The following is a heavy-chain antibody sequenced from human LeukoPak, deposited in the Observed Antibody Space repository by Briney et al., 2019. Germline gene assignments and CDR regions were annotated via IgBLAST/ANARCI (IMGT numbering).Heavy chain of an antibody. V-gene: IGHV4-59*08. CDR3: ASSIAAGADYYYGMDV. D-gene: IGHD6-13*01. J-gene: IGHJ6*02. CDR2: IYYSGST. Sequence: NSSETLSLTCTVSGGSISSYYWSWIRQPLGKGLEWIGYIYYSGSTNYNPSLKSRVTISVDTSKNQFSLKLSSVTAADTAVYYCASSIAAGADYYYGMDVWGQGTTVTVSS. CDR1: GGSISSYY.